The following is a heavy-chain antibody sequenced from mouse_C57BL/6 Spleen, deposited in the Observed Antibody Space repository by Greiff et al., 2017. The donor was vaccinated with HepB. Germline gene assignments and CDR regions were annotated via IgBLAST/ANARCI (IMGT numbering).Heavy chain of an antibody. CDR2: INPNNGGT. CDR3: ARRGSGYWFAY. CDR1: GYTFTDYN. Sequence: VQLQQSGPELVKPGASVKIPCKASGYTFTDYNMDWVKQSHGKSLEWIGDINPNNGGTIYNQKFKGKATLTVDKSSSTAYMELRSLTSEDTAVYYCARRGSGYWFAYWGQGTLVTVSA. J-gene: IGHJ3*01. V-gene: IGHV1-18*01. D-gene: IGHD3-2*02.